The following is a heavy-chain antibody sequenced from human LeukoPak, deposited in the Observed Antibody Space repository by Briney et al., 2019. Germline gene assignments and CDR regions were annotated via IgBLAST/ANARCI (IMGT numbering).Heavy chain of an antibody. CDR2: VSARGDTT. CDR3: ARISRGTRISSMVVLTGPAFDI. Sequence: GGSLSLSCAASGFTFTSYAVTWVRQAPGKGLEWVSTVSARGDTTYYADSVKGRFTISRDFSNNAVSLQMNTLRAEDTAIYHCARISRGTRISSMVVLTGPAFDIWAQGTMVSVSS. J-gene: IGHJ3*02. CDR1: GFTFTSYA. D-gene: IGHD3-16*01. V-gene: IGHV3-23*01.